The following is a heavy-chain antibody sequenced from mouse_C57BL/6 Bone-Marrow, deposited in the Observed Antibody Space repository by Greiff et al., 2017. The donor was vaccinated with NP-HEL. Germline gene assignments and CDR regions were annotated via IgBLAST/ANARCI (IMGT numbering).Heavy chain of an antibody. Sequence: QVQLKQSGAELVKPGASVKISCKASGYAFSSYWMNWVKQRPGKGLEWIGQIYPGDGDTNYNGKFKGKATLTADKSSSTAYMQLSSLTSEDSAVYFCAREGITTVVATDWGQGTTLTVSS. CDR3: AREGITTVVATD. D-gene: IGHD1-1*01. J-gene: IGHJ2*01. CDR1: GYAFSSYW. CDR2: IYPGDGDT. V-gene: IGHV1-80*01.